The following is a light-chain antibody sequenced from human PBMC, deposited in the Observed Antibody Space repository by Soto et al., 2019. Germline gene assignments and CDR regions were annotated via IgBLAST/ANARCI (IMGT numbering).Light chain of an antibody. Sequence: QSALTQPASVSGSAGQSITISCTGTSSDVGTYNYVFWYQHHPGKAPKLIIYEVSNRPSGVSNRFSGSKSGSTASLTISGLQAEDEADYHCTSYTRDTALVFGTGTKLTVL. CDR3: TSYTRDTALV. CDR2: EVS. V-gene: IGLV2-14*01. J-gene: IGLJ1*01. CDR1: SSDVGTYNY.